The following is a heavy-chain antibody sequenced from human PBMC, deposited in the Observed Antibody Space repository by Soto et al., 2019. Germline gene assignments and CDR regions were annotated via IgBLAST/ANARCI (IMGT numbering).Heavy chain of an antibody. CDR3: ARDDRYYYDSSGYRPRAAFDI. D-gene: IGHD3-22*01. Sequence: PSETLSLTCTVSGGSISSYYWSWIRQPAGKGLEWIGRIYTSGGTNYNPSLKSRVTMSVDTSKNQFSLKLSSVTAADTAVYYCARDDRYYYDSSGYRPRAAFDIWGQGTMVTVSS. CDR2: IYTSGGT. CDR1: GGSISSYY. V-gene: IGHV4-4*07. J-gene: IGHJ3*02.